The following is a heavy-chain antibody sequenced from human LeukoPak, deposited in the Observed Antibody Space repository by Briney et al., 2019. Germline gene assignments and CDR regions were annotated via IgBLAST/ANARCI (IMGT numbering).Heavy chain of an antibody. D-gene: IGHD6-19*01. CDR2: INPSGGST. CDR1: GYTFTNYY. CDR3: ARIAGWWFDP. Sequence: ASVKVSCKASGYTFTNYYMHWVRQAPGQGLEWMGIINPSGGSTSYAQKLQGRVTMTRDTSTSTVYMELSSLRVEDTAVYYCARIAGWWFDPWGQGTLVTVSS. J-gene: IGHJ5*02. V-gene: IGHV1-46*04.